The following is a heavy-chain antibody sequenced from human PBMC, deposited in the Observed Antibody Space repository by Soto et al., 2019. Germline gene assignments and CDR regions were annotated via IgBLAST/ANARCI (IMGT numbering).Heavy chain of an antibody. CDR3: VSALVYCSGGSCHDY. V-gene: IGHV5-51*01. CDR1: GYSFTSYW. CDR2: IYPGDSDT. J-gene: IGHJ4*02. D-gene: IGHD2-15*01. Sequence: GESLKISCKGSGYSFTSYWIGWVRQMPGKGLEWMGIIYPGDSDTRYSPSFQGQVTISADKSISTAYLQWSSLKASDTAMYCCVSALVYCSGGSCHDYWGQGTLVTVSS.